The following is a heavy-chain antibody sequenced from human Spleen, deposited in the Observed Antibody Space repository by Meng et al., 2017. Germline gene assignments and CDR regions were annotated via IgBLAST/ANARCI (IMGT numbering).Heavy chain of an antibody. CDR3: AKDYSGQWLDAFDI. V-gene: IGHV3-53*05. D-gene: IGHD6-19*01. CDR2: IYSGGST. CDR1: GFTVSDNY. Sequence: LSLTCAASGFTVSDNYMSWVRQAPGKGLEWVSVIYSGGSTYYADSVKGRLTISRDNSKNTLFLQMNSLRAEDTALYYCAKDYSGQWLDAFDIWGQGTMVTVSS. J-gene: IGHJ3*02.